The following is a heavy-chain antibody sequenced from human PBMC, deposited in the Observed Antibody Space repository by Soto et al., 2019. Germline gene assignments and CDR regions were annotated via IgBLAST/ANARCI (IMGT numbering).Heavy chain of an antibody. Sequence: NPSETLSLTCTVSGCSVSSYYWSWIRQPPGKGLEWIGYTYYRGSTNYNPSLKSRVTISVDTFKNQFSLKLSSVTAADTAVYYCARAPYGDYISVDSFDIWGQGTMVTVSS. CDR2: TYYRGST. J-gene: IGHJ3*02. V-gene: IGHV4-59*02. CDR3: ARAPYGDYISVDSFDI. CDR1: GCSVSSYY. D-gene: IGHD4-17*01.